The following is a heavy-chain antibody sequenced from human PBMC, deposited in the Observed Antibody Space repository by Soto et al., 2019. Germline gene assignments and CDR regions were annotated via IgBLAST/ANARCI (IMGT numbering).Heavy chain of an antibody. Sequence: ASVKVSCKASGYTFTSYAMHWVRQAPGQRLEWMGWSNAGNGNTKYSQKFQGRVTITRDTSASTAYMELSSLRSEDTAVYYCASERITVFGGATNWFDPWGQGTLGTVSS. CDR1: GYTFTSYA. J-gene: IGHJ5*02. V-gene: IGHV1-3*01. CDR3: ASERITVFGGATNWFDP. D-gene: IGHD3-3*01. CDR2: SNAGNGNT.